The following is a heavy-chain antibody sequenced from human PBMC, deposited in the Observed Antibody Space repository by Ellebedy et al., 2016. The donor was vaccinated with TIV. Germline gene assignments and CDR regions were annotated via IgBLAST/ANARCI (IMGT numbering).Heavy chain of an antibody. CDR3: TTDAGGSYGGGGY. D-gene: IGHD1-26*01. CDR1: GFTFSNAW. CDR2: IKSKTDGGTT. Sequence: PGGSLRLSFAASGFTFSNAWMSWVRQAPGRGLEWVGRIKSKTDGGTTDYAAPVKGRFTISRDDSKNTLYLQMNSLKTEDTAVYYCTTDAGGSYGGGGYWGQGTLVTVSS. J-gene: IGHJ4*02. V-gene: IGHV3-15*01.